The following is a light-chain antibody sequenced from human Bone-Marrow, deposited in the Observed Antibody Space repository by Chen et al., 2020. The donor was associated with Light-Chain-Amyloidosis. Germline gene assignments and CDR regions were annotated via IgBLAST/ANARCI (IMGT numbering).Light chain of an antibody. J-gene: IGKJ2*01. CDR2: AAS. Sequence: DIQMTPSASSLSASVGDRVTITCRASQSISTYLNWYQHKPGVAPRLLIYAASKLQSGVPSRFSGSGSGTDFTLTISSLEPDDSATYYCQQSYNTPHAFGRGTNLEIK. V-gene: IGKV1-39*01. CDR1: QSISTY. CDR3: QQSYNTPHA.